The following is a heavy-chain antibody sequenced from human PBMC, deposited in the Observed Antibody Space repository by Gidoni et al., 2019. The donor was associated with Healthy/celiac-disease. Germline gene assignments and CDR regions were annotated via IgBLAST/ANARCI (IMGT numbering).Heavy chain of an antibody. V-gene: IGHV3-9*01. CDR2: ISWNSGSI. D-gene: IGHD3-3*01. J-gene: IGHJ4*02. CDR3: AKDIKAHNYDFWSGGYFDY. Sequence: EVQLVESGGGLVQPGRSLRLSCAASGFTFDDYAMHWVRQAPGKGLEWVSGISWNSGSIGYADSVKGRFTISRDNAKNSLYLQMNSLRAEDTALYYCAKDIKAHNYDFWSGGYFDYWGQGTLVTVSS. CDR1: GFTFDDYA.